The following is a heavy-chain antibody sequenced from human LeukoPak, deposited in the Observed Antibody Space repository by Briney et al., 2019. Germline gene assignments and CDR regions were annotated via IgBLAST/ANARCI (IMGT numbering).Heavy chain of an antibody. J-gene: IGHJ4*02. CDR2: IIPIFGTA. V-gene: IGHV1-69*01. Sequence: ASVKVSCKASGGTFSSYAISWVRQAPGQGLEWMGGIIPIFGTANYAQKFQGRVTITADESTSTAYMELRSLRSDDTAVYYCARAYDILTGYYKEEYWGQGTLVTVSS. CDR3: ARAYDILTGYYKEEY. D-gene: IGHD3-9*01. CDR1: GGTFSSYA.